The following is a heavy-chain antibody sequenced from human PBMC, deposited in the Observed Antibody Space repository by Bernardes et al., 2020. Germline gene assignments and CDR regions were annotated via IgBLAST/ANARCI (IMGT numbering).Heavy chain of an antibody. V-gene: IGHV1-8*01. CDR2: MNPNSGNT. D-gene: IGHD3-16*01. Sequence: ASVKVSCKASGYTFTSYDINWVRQATGQGLEWMGWMNPNSGNTGYAQKFQGRVTMTRNTSISTAYMELSSLRSEDTAVYYCARGFTAIYYYYYGMDVWGKGTTVTVSS. J-gene: IGHJ6*04. CDR3: ARGFTAIYYYYYGMDV. CDR1: GYTFTSYD.